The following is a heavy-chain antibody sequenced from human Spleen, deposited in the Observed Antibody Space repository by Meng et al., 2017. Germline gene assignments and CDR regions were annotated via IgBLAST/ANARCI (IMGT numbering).Heavy chain of an antibody. D-gene: IGHD3-16*01. J-gene: IGHJ4*02. CDR2: INQDGSEK. V-gene: IGHV3-7*03. CDR1: GFTFSSYW. CDR3: ARSPIDKYDLSALPLDY. Sequence: GESLKISCAASGFTFSSYWMSWVRQAPGKGLDWVANINQDGSEKYYVDSVKGRFTISRDNAKNSLYLQMTSLRAEDTAVYYCARSPIDKYDLSALPLDYWGQGTLVTVSS.